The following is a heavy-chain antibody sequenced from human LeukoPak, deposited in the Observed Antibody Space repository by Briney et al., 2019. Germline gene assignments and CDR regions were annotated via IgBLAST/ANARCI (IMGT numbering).Heavy chain of an antibody. V-gene: IGHV3-48*03. D-gene: IGHD3-22*01. Sequence: GGSLRLSCAASGFIFSVYEMNWVRQAPGKGLEWVSYISSSGSTIESAYAVEGRFTISGDNAKTSLYLQMNSLRAEDTAVYFCARIFRDHYDSSGYSYYYYYGMEVWGQGTTVIVSS. J-gene: IGHJ6*02. CDR3: ARIFRDHYDSSGYSYYYYYGMEV. CDR2: ISSSGSTI. CDR1: GFIFSVYE.